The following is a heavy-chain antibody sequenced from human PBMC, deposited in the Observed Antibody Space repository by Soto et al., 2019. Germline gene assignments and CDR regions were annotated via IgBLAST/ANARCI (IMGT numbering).Heavy chain of an antibody. Sequence: GTLSLTCAVSGYSISSGYYWCCIRQPPGKGLEWIGSIYHSGSTYYNPSLKSRVTISVDTSKNQFSLKLSSVTAADTAVYYCARDGRPYYDFWSGYYPYYYYYGMDVWGQGTTVTVSS. CDR2: IYHSGST. J-gene: IGHJ6*02. D-gene: IGHD3-3*01. V-gene: IGHV4-38-2*02. CDR3: ARDGRPYYDFWSGYYPYYYYYGMDV. CDR1: GYSISSGYY.